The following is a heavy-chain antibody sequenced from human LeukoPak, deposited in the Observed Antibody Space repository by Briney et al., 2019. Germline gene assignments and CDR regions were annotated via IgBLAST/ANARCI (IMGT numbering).Heavy chain of an antibody. CDR2: IIPIFGTA. Sequence: SVKVSCKASGGTFSSYAISWVRQAPGQGLEWMGGIIPIFGTANYAQKFQGRVTITAGKSTSTAYMELSSLRSEDTAVYYCARDRLGYCSGGSCYSGGSYWFDPWGQGTLVTVSS. CDR1: GGTFSSYA. CDR3: ARDRLGYCSGGSCYSGGSYWFDP. D-gene: IGHD2-15*01. V-gene: IGHV1-69*06. J-gene: IGHJ5*02.